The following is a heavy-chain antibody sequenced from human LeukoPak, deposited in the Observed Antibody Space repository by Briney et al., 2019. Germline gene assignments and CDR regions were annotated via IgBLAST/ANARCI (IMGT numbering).Heavy chain of an antibody. V-gene: IGHV1-46*01. CDR3: ARDQHRTLYCSSISCYWGENWFDP. CDR2: INPSGGST. D-gene: IGHD2-2*01. Sequence: ASVKVSCKASGYTFTSYYMHWVRQAPGQGLEWMGIINPSGGSTSYAQKFQGRVTMTRDTSTSTVYMELSSLRSEDTAVYYCARDQHRTLYCSSISCYWGENWFDPWGQGTLVTVSS. CDR1: GYTFTSYY. J-gene: IGHJ5*02.